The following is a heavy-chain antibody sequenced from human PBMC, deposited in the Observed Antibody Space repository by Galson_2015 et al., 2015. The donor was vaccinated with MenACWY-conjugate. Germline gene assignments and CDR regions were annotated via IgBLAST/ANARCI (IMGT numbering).Heavy chain of an antibody. CDR1: GFTFSNYG. V-gene: IGHV3-30*18. CDR3: AKVAYSNSWSQPLDY. Sequence: SLRLSCAASGFTFSNYGMHWVRQAPGKGLEWVAVIPYDGSNKYYVDSVKGRFTISRDNSKNTLYLQMNSLRPEDTAVYYCAKVAYSNSWSQPLDYWGQGTLVTVSS. J-gene: IGHJ4*02. CDR2: IPYDGSNK. D-gene: IGHD2-15*01.